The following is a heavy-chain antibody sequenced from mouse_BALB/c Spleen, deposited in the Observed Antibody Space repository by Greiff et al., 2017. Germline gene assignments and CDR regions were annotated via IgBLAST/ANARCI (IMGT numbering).Heavy chain of an antibody. CDR3: ARGNGYYAMDY. J-gene: IGHJ4*01. CDR2: IWGDGST. V-gene: IGHV2-6-7*01. Sequence: QVQLQQSGPGLVAPSQSLSITCTVSGFSLTGYGVNWVRQPPGKGLEWLGMIWGDGSTDYNSALKSRLSISKDNSKSQVFLKMNSLQTDDTARYYCARGNGYYAMDYWGQGTSVTVAS. CDR1: GFSLTGYG.